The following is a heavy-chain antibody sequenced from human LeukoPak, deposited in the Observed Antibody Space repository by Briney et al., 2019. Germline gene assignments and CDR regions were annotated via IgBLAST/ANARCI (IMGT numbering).Heavy chain of an antibody. V-gene: IGHV5-51*01. CDR3: ARQMTTAKNYYYYMDV. Sequence: GESLQSSCKGSGYSFTHYWIGWVRRMPGKGREWMGLVYPGDSDTRYSPSFQGQVTFSADKSISTAYLQWSSLKASDTAIYYCARQMTTAKNYYYYMDVWGKGTTVTVSS. CDR2: VYPGDSDT. J-gene: IGHJ6*03. CDR1: GYSFTHYW. D-gene: IGHD4-11*01.